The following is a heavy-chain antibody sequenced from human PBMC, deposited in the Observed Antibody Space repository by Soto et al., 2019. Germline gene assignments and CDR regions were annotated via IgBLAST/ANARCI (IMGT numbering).Heavy chain of an antibody. D-gene: IGHD2-21*02. J-gene: IGHJ6*02. CDR1: GGSINSGGYS. CDR2: IYHTGTT. Sequence: LSLTCTVSGGSINSGGYSWTWIRQPAGKGLEWIGFIYHTGTTYYNPSLKSRVTISVDRSKNQFSLKLNSVTAADTAVYYCARDLWGYCGTDCYPLDVWGQGTTVT. CDR3: ARDLWGYCGTDCYPLDV. V-gene: IGHV4-30-2*01.